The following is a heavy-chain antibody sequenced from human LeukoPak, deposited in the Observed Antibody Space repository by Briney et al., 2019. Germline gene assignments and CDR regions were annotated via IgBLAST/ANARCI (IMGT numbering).Heavy chain of an antibody. CDR3: ATEYCASSSCRFDS. V-gene: IGHV4-4*07. D-gene: IGHD2-2*01. CDR1: GGPFSIYY. Sequence: NPSETLSLTCTVSGGPFSIYYWTWIRQPAGKGLEWIGRIYTSGSTNYNPSLKSRVTISLDTSKKQFSLKLTSVTAADTAIYYCATEYCASSSCRFDSWGQGTLVTVSS. CDR2: IYTSGST. J-gene: IGHJ4*02.